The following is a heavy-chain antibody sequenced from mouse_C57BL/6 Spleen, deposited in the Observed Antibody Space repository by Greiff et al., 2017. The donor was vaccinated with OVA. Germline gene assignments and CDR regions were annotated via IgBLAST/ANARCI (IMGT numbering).Heavy chain of an antibody. CDR2: IYPRSGNT. D-gene: IGHD3-2*02. Sequence: QVQLQQSGAELARPGASVKLSCKASGYTFTSYGISWVKQRTGQGLESIGEIYPRSGNTYYNEKFKGKATLTADKSSSTAYMELRSLTSEDSAVYFCARSDSSGPDYWGQGTTLTVSS. CDR3: ARSDSSGPDY. J-gene: IGHJ2*01. V-gene: IGHV1-81*01. CDR1: GYTFTSYG.